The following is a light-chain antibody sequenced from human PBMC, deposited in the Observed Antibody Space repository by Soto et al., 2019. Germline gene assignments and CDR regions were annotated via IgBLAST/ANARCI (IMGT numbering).Light chain of an antibody. Sequence: QSVLTQPPSASGTPGQRVTISCSGSSSNIGTNTVNWYQQLPRTAPKLLIYSNDQRPSGVPDRFSGSKSGTSASLAISGLQSADEAAYYCAAWDDSLNGVVCGGGTKLTVL. CDR2: SND. V-gene: IGLV1-44*01. CDR3: AAWDDSLNGVV. CDR1: SSNIGTNT. J-gene: IGLJ2*01.